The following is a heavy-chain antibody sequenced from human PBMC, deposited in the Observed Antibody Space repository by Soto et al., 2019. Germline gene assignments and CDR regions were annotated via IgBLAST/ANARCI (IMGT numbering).Heavy chain of an antibody. J-gene: IGHJ4*02. D-gene: IGHD2-21*02. V-gene: IGHV1-69*08. Sequence: GASVKVSCKAPGCTFSSYTISWVRQAPGQGLEWMGIIIPILGRASYAQKFQGRVTMTRDTSTSTVYMELSSLRSEDTAVYYCARASYCGGDCYSPFDYWGQGTLVTVSS. CDR2: IIPILGRA. CDR3: ARASYCGGDCYSPFDY. CDR1: GCTFSSYT.